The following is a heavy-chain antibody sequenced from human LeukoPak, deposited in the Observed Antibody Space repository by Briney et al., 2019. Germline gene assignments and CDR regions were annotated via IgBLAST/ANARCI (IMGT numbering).Heavy chain of an antibody. D-gene: IGHD2-2*01. CDR2: IYYSGST. V-gene: IGHV4-59*12. J-gene: IGHJ4*02. CDR3: ARGVVPAAVDY. CDR1: GGSISSYY. Sequence: SETLSLTCTVSGGSISSYYWSWIRQPPGKGLEWIGYIYYSGSTNYNPSLKSRVTISVDTSKNQFSLKLSSVTAADTAVYYCARGVVPAAVDYWGQGTLVTVSS.